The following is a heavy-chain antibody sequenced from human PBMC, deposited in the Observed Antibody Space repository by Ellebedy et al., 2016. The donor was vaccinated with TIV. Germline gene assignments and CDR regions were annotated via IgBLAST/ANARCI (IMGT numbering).Heavy chain of an antibody. CDR3: ARDIQDCTGGNCYPDF. CDR1: GYTFTSYY. V-gene: IGHV1-46*01. D-gene: IGHD2-15*01. J-gene: IGHJ4*02. CDR2: INPSGGGT. Sequence: AASVKVSCKASGYTFTSYYMNWVRQAPGQGLEWMGLINPSGGGTTYAQKFQGRVTMTRDTSTSTVYMDLSSLRSEDTAVYYCARDIQDCTGGNCYPDFWGQGTLVTVSS.